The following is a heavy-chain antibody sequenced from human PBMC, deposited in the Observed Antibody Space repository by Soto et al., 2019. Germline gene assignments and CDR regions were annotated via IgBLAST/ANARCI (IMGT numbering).Heavy chain of an antibody. CDR2: INPNSGGT. CDR3: ARSVGGDYRDDAFDI. CDR1: GYTFTGYY. Sequence: ASVKVSCKASGYTFTGYYMHWVRRAPGQGLEWMGWINPNSGGTNYAQKFQGWVTMTRDTSISTAYMELSRLSSDDTAVYYCARSVGGDYRDDAFDIWGQGTMVTVSS. D-gene: IGHD4-17*01. J-gene: IGHJ3*02. V-gene: IGHV1-2*04.